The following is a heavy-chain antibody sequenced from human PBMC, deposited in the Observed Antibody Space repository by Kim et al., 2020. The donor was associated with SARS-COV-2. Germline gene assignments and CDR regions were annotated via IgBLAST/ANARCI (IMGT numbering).Heavy chain of an antibody. CDR3: ARRLPYAPGGIDP. CDR1: GGPFSDFL. D-gene: IGHD2-15*01. J-gene: IGHJ5*02. V-gene: IGHV4-34*01. Sequence: SETLSLTCAVSGGPFSDFLWTWIRQPSGKGLEWIGEIDHRGFAAYNPALSNRVSFSVDTSKNQFSLELTSLTAADTGVYYCARRLPYAPGGIDPWGQGTLVIVSS. CDR2: IDHRGFA.